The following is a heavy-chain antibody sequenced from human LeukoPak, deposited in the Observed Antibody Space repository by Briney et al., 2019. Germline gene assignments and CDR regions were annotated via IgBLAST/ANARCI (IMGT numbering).Heavy chain of an antibody. V-gene: IGHV3-21*04. CDR2: IGGSSSYI. CDR3: ARGGGLDV. J-gene: IGHJ6*02. CDR1: GFSFSSYS. Sequence: KAGGSLRLSCAASGFSFSSYSMNWVRQAPGKGLEWVSSIGGSSSYIYYADSMKGRFAISRDNAKNSLYLQMSNLRAEDTAVYFCARGGGLDVWGQGATVTVSS. D-gene: IGHD3-16*01.